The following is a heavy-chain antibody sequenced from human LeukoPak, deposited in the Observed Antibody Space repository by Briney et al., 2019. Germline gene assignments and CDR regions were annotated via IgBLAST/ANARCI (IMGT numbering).Heavy chain of an antibody. J-gene: IGHJ6*02. V-gene: IGHV1-8*01. CDR2: MNPNSGNT. CDR1: GYTFTSYD. Sequence: ASVKVSCKASGYTFTSYDINWVRQAPGQGLEWMGWMNPNSGNTGYAQKFQGRVTMTMNTSRSTAYMELSSLRSEDTAVYYCARGDSSSWSPFYYYYGMDVWGQGTTVTVSS. CDR3: ARGDSSSWSPFYYYYGMDV. D-gene: IGHD6-13*01.